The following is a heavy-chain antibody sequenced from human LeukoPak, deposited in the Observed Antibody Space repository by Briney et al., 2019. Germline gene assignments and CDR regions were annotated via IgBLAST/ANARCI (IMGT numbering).Heavy chain of an antibody. CDR3: ARCSYSYSSSSPFDY. J-gene: IGHJ4*02. Sequence: GASVKVSCKASGGTFRTYAISWVRQAPGQGLEWMGGIISMSGTVKYAQNFQGRVTITTDESRSTAYMELSSLRSEDTAVYYCARCSYSYSSSSPFDYWGQGTLVTVSS. CDR1: GGTFRTYA. D-gene: IGHD6-6*01. CDR2: IISMSGTV. V-gene: IGHV1-69*05.